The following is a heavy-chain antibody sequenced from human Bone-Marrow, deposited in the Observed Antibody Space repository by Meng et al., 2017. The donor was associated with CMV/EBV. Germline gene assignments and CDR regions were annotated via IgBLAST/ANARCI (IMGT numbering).Heavy chain of an antibody. CDR2: IKSKEDGGTK. Sequence: SGLNLNNDGMAWVGKAAGKGLEWVGSIKSKEDGGTKEYDAPVKDRVTISRDDSKNTLYLKMNTLNTEDTAVYYCTSYREAPRWHFDLWGRGTLVTVSS. J-gene: IGHJ2*01. CDR3: TSYREAPRWHFDL. CDR1: GLNLNNDG. V-gene: IGHV3-15*01.